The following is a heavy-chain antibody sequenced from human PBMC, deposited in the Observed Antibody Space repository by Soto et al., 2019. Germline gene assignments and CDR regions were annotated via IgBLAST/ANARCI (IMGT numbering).Heavy chain of an antibody. D-gene: IGHD1-26*01. J-gene: IGHJ4*02. CDR2: ISGSGGST. V-gene: IGHV3-23*01. Sequence: EVQLLESGGGLVQPGGSLRLSCAASGFTFSSYAMSWVRQAPGKGLEWVSAISGSGGSTYYADSVKGRFTISRDNSKNTLYLQMNSLRAEDTAVYYCAKDLGWGAARDGVNCFDYWGQGTLVTVSS. CDR1: GFTFSSYA. CDR3: AKDLGWGAARDGVNCFDY.